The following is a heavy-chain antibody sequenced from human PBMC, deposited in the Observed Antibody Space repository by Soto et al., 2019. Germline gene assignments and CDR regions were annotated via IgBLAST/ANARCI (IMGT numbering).Heavy chain of an antibody. Sequence: GASVKVSCKAFGYTFTSYYMYWGGQAPGQGLELGEVSNISGGSTTHAQNFQGRITMTMATCTSTVYRELSSLRPEDTAVYYCARDHGAFDIWGQGTMVTV. CDR3: ARDHGAFDI. V-gene: IGHV1-46*01. J-gene: IGHJ3*02. CDR1: GYTFTSYY. CDR2: SNISGGST.